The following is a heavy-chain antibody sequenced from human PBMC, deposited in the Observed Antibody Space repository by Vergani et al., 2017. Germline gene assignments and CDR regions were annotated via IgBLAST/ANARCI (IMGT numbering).Heavy chain of an antibody. CDR3: ARDQTYYDFWSGYQPDY. Sequence: QVQLVQSGAEVKKPGSSVKVSCKASGGTFSSYAISWVRQATGQGLEWMGRSIPILGIANYAQKFQGRVTITADKSTSTAYMELSSLRSEDTAVYYCARDQTYYDFWSGYQPDYWGQGTLVTVSS. J-gene: IGHJ4*02. D-gene: IGHD3-3*01. V-gene: IGHV1-69*04. CDR2: SIPILGIA. CDR1: GGTFSSYA.